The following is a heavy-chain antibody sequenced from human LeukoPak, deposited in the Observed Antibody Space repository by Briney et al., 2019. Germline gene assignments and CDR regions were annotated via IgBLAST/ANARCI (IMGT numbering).Heavy chain of an antibody. D-gene: IGHD3-22*01. CDR1: GYTFASYY. V-gene: IGHV1-2*02. J-gene: IGHJ3*02. CDR2: IDPDSGGT. CDR3: AREFYDSSGIKYAFDT. Sequence: ASVKVSCKTSGYTFASYYIHWVRQAPGQGLEWMGCIDPDSGGTKSAQKFQGRLTMTRDTSINTAYMELSRLRSDDTAVYYCAREFYDSSGIKYAFDTWGQGTMITVSS.